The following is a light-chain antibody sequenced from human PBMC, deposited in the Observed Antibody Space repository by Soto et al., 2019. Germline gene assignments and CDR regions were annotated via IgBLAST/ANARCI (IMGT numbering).Light chain of an antibody. CDR2: DVS. CDR3: QQYNSYSWT. Sequence: DIQMTHSSSTLSASVGDRVIITCRASQSISRRLAWYQQKPGKAPRLLIYDVSTLESGVPSRFSGSGSGTEFTLTISGLQTDDFATYYCQQYNSYSWTFGQGTTVDIK. V-gene: IGKV1-5*01. CDR1: QSISRR. J-gene: IGKJ1*01.